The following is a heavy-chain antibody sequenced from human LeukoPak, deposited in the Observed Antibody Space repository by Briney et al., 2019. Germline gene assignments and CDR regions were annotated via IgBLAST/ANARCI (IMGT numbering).Heavy chain of an antibody. CDR2: INPNSGGT. CDR1: GYTFNGYY. CDR3: ASILWFGEPTFDY. D-gene: IGHD3-10*01. J-gene: IGHJ4*02. Sequence: GASVKVSCKASGYTFNGYYMHWVRQAPGQGLEWMGWINPNSGGTYYAQKFQGRVTMTRDTSISTAYMELSSLTSDDTAVYYCASILWFGEPTFDYWGQGTLVTVSS. V-gene: IGHV1-2*02.